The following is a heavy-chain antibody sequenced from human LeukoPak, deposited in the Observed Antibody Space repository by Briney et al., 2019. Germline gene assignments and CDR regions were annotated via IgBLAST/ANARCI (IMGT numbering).Heavy chain of an antibody. J-gene: IGHJ4*02. V-gene: IGHV3-15*01. Sequence: PGGSLRLSCAGSGFAFSGTWLNWVRQAPGQGLEWGGRINTRTDGATTTYAAPVKGRFTISRDDSKSTLYLEMNSLKTEDTAVYYCTTELWYYFNNWGKGTVVSVSS. D-gene: IGHD2-21*01. CDR3: TTELWYYFNN. CDR1: GFAFSGTW. CDR2: INTRTDGATT.